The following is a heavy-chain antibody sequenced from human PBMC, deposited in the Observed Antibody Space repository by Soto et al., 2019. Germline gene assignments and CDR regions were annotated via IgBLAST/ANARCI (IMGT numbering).Heavy chain of an antibody. J-gene: IGHJ3*02. Sequence: EVQLLESGGGLVQPGGSLRLSCAASGFTFSSYAMGWVRQTPGKGLEWVSGVLGGGGTTFYADSVKGRFTISRDNSKNTLYVQMNSLRVEDTAIYYCARKGPPRDAFDIWGQGTMVTVSS. CDR1: GFTFSSYA. CDR2: VLGGGGTT. V-gene: IGHV3-23*01. CDR3: ARKGPPRDAFDI.